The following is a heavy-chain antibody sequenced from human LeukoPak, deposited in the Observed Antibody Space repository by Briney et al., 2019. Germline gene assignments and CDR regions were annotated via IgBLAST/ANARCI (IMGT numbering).Heavy chain of an antibody. V-gene: IGHV3-23*01. D-gene: IGHD3-10*01. J-gene: IGHJ6*04. CDR2: ISGSGGST. CDR1: GFTFSSCA. CDR3: AKRSITMVRGVTYYYGMDV. Sequence: GGSLRLSCAASGFTFSSCAMSWVRQAPGKGLEWVSAISGSGGSTYYADSVKGRFTISRDNSKNTLYLQMNSLRAEDTAVYYCAKRSITMVRGVTYYYGMDVWGKGTTVTVSS.